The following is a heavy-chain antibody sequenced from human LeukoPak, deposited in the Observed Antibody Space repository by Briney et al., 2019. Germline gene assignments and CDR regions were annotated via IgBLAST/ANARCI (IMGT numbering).Heavy chain of an antibody. Sequence: GGSLRLSCAASGFTVSSNYMSWVRQAPGKGLEWVSVIYSGGSTYYADSVKGRFTISRDNSKNTLYLQMNSLRAEDTAVYYCARVLGGAAAGTLGWFDPWGQGTLVTVSS. J-gene: IGHJ5*02. V-gene: IGHV3-53*01. CDR3: ARVLGGAAAGTLGWFDP. CDR1: GFTVSSNY. CDR2: IYSGGST. D-gene: IGHD6-13*01.